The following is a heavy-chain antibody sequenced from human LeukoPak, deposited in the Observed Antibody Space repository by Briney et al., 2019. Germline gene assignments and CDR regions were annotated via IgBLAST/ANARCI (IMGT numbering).Heavy chain of an antibody. CDR2: IKQDGSEK. J-gene: IGHJ3*02. Sequence: GGSLRLSCAASGFTFSSYWMSWVRQAPGKGLEWVANIKQDGSEKYYVDSVKGRFTISRDNAKNSLYLQMNSLRAEDTAVYSCARTIGSSGWYRSGAAFDIWGQGTMVTVSS. D-gene: IGHD6-19*01. CDR1: GFTFSSYW. CDR3: ARTIGSSGWYRSGAAFDI. V-gene: IGHV3-7*01.